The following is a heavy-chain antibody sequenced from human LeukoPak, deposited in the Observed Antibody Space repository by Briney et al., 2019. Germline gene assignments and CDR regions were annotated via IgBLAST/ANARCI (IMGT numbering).Heavy chain of an antibody. J-gene: IGHJ4*02. CDR1: GGSFSGYY. Sequence: SETLSLTCAVYGGSFSGYYWSWIRQPPGKGLEWIGEINHSGSTNYNPSLKSRVTISVDTSKNQFSLKLSSVTAADTAVYYCARQAHDYGDYGLYHFDYWGQGTLVTVSS. CDR2: INHSGST. D-gene: IGHD4-17*01. CDR3: ARQAHDYGDYGLYHFDY. V-gene: IGHV4-34*01.